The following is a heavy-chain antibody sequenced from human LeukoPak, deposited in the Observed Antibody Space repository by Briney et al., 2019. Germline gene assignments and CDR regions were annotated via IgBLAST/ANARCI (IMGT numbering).Heavy chain of an antibody. Sequence: EWMGWISAYNGNTNYAQKLQGRVTMTTDTSTSTAYMELRSLRSDDTAVYYCARWLPYDAFDIWGQGTMVTVSS. D-gene: IGHD5-12*01. CDR3: ARWLPYDAFDI. CDR2: ISAYNGNT. V-gene: IGHV1-18*01. J-gene: IGHJ3*02.